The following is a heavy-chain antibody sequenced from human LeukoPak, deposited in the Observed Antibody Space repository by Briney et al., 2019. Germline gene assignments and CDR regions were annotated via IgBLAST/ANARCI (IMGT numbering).Heavy chain of an antibody. V-gene: IGHV1-58*01. D-gene: IGHD2-2*01. CDR3: AASVMGYQLLSYYYYYYMDV. J-gene: IGHJ6*03. Sequence: SVKVSCKASGFTFTSSAVQWVRQARGQRLEWIGWIVVGSGNTNYAQKFQERVTITRDMSTSTAYMELSSLRSEDTAVYYCAASVMGYQLLSYYYYYYMDVWGKGTTVTVSS. CDR1: GFTFTSSA. CDR2: IVVGSGNT.